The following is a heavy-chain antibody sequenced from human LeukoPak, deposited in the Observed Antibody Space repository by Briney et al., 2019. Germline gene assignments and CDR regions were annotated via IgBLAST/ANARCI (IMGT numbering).Heavy chain of an antibody. CDR1: GFTLSSYW. D-gene: IGHD3-16*01. V-gene: IGHV3-74*01. CDR2: INSDGSST. J-gene: IGHJ6*02. CDR3: AREGDGSGDYYYYYGMDV. Sequence: GGSLRLSCAASGFTLSSYWMQWVRQAPGKGLVWVSRINSDGSSTSYADSVKGRFTISRDNAKNSLYLQMNSLRAEDTAVYYCAREGDGSGDYYYYYGMDVWGQGTTVTVSS.